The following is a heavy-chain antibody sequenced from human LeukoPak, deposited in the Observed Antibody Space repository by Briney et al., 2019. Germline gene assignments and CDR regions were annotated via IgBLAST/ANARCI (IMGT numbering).Heavy chain of an antibody. CDR1: GYTFTSYY. Sequence: ASVKVSCKASGYTFTSYYMHWVRQAPGQGLEWMGIINPSGGSTSYAQKFQGRVTMTRDMSTSTVYMELSSLRSEDTAVYYCARSDLGYCSCGSCYSLDYWGQGTLVTVSS. CDR3: ARSDLGYCSCGSCYSLDY. J-gene: IGHJ4*02. CDR2: INPSGGST. D-gene: IGHD2-15*01. V-gene: IGHV1-46*01.